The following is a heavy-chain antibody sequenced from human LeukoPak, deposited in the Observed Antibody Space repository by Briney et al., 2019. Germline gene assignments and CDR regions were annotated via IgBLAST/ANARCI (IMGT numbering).Heavy chain of an antibody. Sequence: RGSLRLSCAASGFTFSSYAMSWVRQAPGKGLEWVANIKGDGSEKYYVDSVKGRFTISRDSAKNSLFLQMNSLRAEDTAVYYCASERPSSSWYDYWGQGTLVTVSS. CDR2: IKGDGSEK. CDR1: GFTFSSYA. V-gene: IGHV3-7*01. CDR3: ASERPSSSWYDY. D-gene: IGHD6-13*01. J-gene: IGHJ4*02.